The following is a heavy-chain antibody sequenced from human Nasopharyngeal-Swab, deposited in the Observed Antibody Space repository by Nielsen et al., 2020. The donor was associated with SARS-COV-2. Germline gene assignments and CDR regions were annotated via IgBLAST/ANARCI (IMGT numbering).Heavy chain of an antibody. CDR2: IYYSGST. CDR3: ARGSGYYDSSGYSDY. J-gene: IGHJ4*02. CDR1: GGSISSYY. Sequence: GSLRLSCTVSGGSISSYYWSWIRQPPGKGLEWIGYIYYSGSTNYNPSLKSRVTISVDTSKNQFSLKLSSVTAADTAAYYCARGSGYYDSSGYSDYWGQGTLVTVSS. V-gene: IGHV4-59*13. D-gene: IGHD3-22*01.